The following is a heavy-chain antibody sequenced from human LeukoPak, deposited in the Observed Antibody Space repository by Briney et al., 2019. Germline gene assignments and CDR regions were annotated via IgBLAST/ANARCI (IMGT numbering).Heavy chain of an antibody. Sequence: GGPLRLSCTPSGFIFDTYAMHWVRQAPGKGLEWVALISYNGGNENYADSVKGRFTISRDNSKNTLFLQMDSLRADDTAVYYCARDPPFSSGWSQNFFDFWGQGAPVTVSS. D-gene: IGHD6-19*01. J-gene: IGHJ4*02. CDR1: GFIFDTYA. V-gene: IGHV3-30*14. CDR2: ISYNGGNE. CDR3: ARDPPFSSGWSQNFFDF.